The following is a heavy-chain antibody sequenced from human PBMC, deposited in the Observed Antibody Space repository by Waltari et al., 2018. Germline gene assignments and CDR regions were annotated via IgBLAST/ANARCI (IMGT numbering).Heavy chain of an antibody. CDR1: GFTFSSFA. V-gene: IGHV3-23*01. D-gene: IGHD2-15*01. CDR2: ISGSGGST. Sequence: EVQLLESGGGLVQRGGSLRLSCAASGFTFSSFAMTWARQAPGKGLEWVSAISGSGGSTYYADSVKGRFTISRDNSKNTLYLQMNSLRAEDTAVYYCAKDRILVVTPSAFDIWGQGTMVTVSS. CDR3: AKDRILVVTPSAFDI. J-gene: IGHJ3*02.